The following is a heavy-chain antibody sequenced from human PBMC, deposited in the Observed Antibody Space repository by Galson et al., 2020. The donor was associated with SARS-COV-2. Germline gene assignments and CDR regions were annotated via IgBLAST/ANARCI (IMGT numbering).Heavy chain of an antibody. V-gene: IGHV4-39*01. Sequence: SQTLSLTCTVSGGSISSSSYYWGWIRQPPGKGLEWIGSIYYSGSTYYNPSLKSRVTIYVDTSKNQFSLKLSSVTAADTAVYYFARRLRVLLWFGESDWYFDLWGRGTLVTVSS. CDR1: GGSISSSSYY. CDR2: IYYSGST. J-gene: IGHJ2*01. D-gene: IGHD3-10*01. CDR3: ARRLRVLLWFGESDWYFDL.